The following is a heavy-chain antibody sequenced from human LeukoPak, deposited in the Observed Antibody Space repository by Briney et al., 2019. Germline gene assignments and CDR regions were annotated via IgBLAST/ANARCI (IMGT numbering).Heavy chain of an antibody. D-gene: IGHD2-2*01. CDR2: IIGGGGST. CDR3: AHGAMYQLDY. V-gene: IGHV3-23*01. J-gene: IGHJ4*02. CDR1: GFPFSADG. Sequence: GGSLRLSCAASGFPFSADGMSWVRQAPGKGLEWGSGIIGGGGSTYYADSVKGVFTISGYNSRNTLFLQMNSLRAEDTAVYYCAHGAMYQLDYWGQGTLVTVSS.